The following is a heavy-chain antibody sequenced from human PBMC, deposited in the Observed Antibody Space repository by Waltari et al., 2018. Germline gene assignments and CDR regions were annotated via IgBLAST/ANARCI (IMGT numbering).Heavy chain of an antibody. J-gene: IGHJ5*02. Sequence: QVQLQESGPALVRPSETLSLTSVVSDYSIGSGYYWCLIRQAPGKGLEWVANIYHEGNTYYNPSLKTRVAISMDTSENQFSLQLRSVTATDTAMYYCARLALGYCTSPRCRQNESWGQGILVTVSS. V-gene: IGHV4-38-2*01. D-gene: IGHD2-2*01. CDR3: ARLALGYCTSPRCRQNES. CDR2: IYHEGNT. CDR1: DYSIGSGYY.